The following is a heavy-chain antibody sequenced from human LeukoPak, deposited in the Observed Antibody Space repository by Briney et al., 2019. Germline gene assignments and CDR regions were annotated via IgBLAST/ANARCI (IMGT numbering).Heavy chain of an antibody. V-gene: IGHV4-39*01. CDR1: GGSISSSSYY. CDR2: IYYSGST. J-gene: IGHJ4*02. CDR3: VVWESYRFQDY. D-gene: IGHD3-16*02. Sequence: PSETLSLTCTVSGGSISSSSYYWGWIRQPPGKGLEWIGSIYYSGSTYYSPSLKSRVTISVDTSKNQFSLKLSSVTAADTAVYYGVVWESYRFQDYWGQGTLVTVSS.